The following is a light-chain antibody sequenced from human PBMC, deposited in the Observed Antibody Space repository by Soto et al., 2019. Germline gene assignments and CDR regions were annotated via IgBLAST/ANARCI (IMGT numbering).Light chain of an antibody. J-gene: IGKJ2*03. CDR2: DAS. Sequence: DIQMTQSPSTLFASVGDRVTITCRARQSISRWLAWYQQKPGKAPKLLIYDASNLENGVPSRFSGSGSGTEFTLTISSLQPDDFATYHCQQYSTYYSFGQGTKLEIK. V-gene: IGKV1-5*01. CDR3: QQYSTYYS. CDR1: QSISRW.